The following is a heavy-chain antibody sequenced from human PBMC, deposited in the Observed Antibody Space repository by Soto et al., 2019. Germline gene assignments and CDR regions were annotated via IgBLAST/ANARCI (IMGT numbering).Heavy chain of an antibody. CDR2: IIPIFGTA. CDR1: GGTFSSYA. V-gene: IGHV1-69*13. Sequence: GASVKVSCKASGGTFSSYAISWVRQAPGQGLEWMGGIIPIFGTANYAQKFQGRVTITADESTSTAYMELSSLRSEDTAVYYCARSYDILSLSPPQWGYFDYWGQGTLVTVSS. J-gene: IGHJ4*02. D-gene: IGHD3-9*01. CDR3: ARSYDILSLSPPQWGYFDY.